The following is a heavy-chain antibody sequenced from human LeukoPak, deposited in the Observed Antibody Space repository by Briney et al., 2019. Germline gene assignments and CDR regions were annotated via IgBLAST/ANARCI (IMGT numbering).Heavy chain of an antibody. CDR3: AKDVSVYYYEGYFDY. V-gene: IGHV3-53*05. CDR1: GFTVSSNS. J-gene: IGHJ4*02. D-gene: IGHD3-22*01. Sequence: GGSLRLSCTVSGFTVSSNSWSWVRQAPGKGLEWVSFIYSGGNTHYSDSVKGRFTIFRDNAKNSLYLQMNSLRAEDTALYYCAKDVSVYYYEGYFDYWGKETLVTVSS. CDR2: IYSGGNT.